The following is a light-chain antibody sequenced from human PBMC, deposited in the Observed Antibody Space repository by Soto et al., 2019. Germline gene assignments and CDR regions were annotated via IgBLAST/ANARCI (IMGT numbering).Light chain of an antibody. CDR3: QQYGSSIT. Sequence: IVLTQSPGTLSLSPGERATLSCRASQSVSSSYLAWYQQKPGQAPGLLIYGASSRATGIPDRFSGSGSGTDFTLTISRLEPEDFAVFYCQQYGSSITFGQGTRLEIK. CDR1: QSVSSSY. V-gene: IGKV3-20*01. CDR2: GAS. J-gene: IGKJ5*01.